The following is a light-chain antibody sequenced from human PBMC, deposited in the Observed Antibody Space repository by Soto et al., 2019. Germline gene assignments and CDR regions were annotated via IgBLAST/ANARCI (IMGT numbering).Light chain of an antibody. Sequence: IQFTQSPSFLSASVADRFTITCRASQGINSYVDWYQQKSGTAPKLLIYDASTLQSGVPSRFSGSGSGTEFTLTISSLQPDDFATYYCQQYDTFSGTFGPGTKVDIK. V-gene: IGKV1-9*01. CDR1: QGINSY. CDR2: DAS. CDR3: QQYDTFSGT. J-gene: IGKJ1*01.